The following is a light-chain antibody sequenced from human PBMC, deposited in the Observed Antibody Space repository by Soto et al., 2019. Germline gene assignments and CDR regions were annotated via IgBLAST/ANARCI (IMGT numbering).Light chain of an antibody. CDR1: QSVSSN. CDR2: GAS. Sequence: EIVMTQSPATLSVSPGERATLSCRASQSVSSNLAWYQQKPGQAHKLLIYGASTRATGIPARFSGSGSGTEFTLTISSLQSEDFAVYYCQQYNNWPRRTFGQGTKV. CDR3: QQYNNWPRRT. J-gene: IGKJ1*01. V-gene: IGKV3-15*01.